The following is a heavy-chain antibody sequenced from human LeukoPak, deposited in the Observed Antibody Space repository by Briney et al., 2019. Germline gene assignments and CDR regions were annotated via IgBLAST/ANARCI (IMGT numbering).Heavy chain of an antibody. Sequence: SETLSLTCTVSGGSISSYYWSWIRQPPGKGLEWIGYIYYSRSTNYNPSLKSRVTISVDTSKNQFSLKLSSVTAADTAVYYCARGTSRWLQFDYFDYWGQGTLVTVSS. CDR1: GGSISSYY. CDR3: ARGTSRWLQFDYFDY. D-gene: IGHD5-24*01. V-gene: IGHV4-59*01. J-gene: IGHJ4*02. CDR2: IYYSRST.